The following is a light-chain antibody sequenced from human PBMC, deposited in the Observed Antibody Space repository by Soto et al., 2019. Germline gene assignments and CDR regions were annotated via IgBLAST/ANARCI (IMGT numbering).Light chain of an antibody. CDR3: QQYYSIPYT. J-gene: IGKJ2*01. V-gene: IGKV3-15*01. CDR2: GAS. CDR1: QSVHSR. Sequence: EIVMTQSPAALSVSPGDAATLSCRASQSVHSRLAWYQQKPGQAPRLLIYGASTRASGIPARFRGSGSGTEFTLTISSLQSEDFAVYYCQQYYSIPYTFGQGTKLEIK.